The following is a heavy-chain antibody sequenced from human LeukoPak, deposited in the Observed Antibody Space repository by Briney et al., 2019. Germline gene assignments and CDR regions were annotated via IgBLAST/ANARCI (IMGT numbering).Heavy chain of an antibody. CDR3: ARGGNWNDVFDP. V-gene: IGHV4-30-2*01. Sequence: SETLSLTCTVSGGSISSYSWSWIRQPPGKGLEWIGYIYHSGSTYYNPSLKSRVTISVDRSKNQFFLKLSSVTAADTAVYYCARGGNWNDVFDPWGQGTLVTVSS. J-gene: IGHJ5*02. D-gene: IGHD1-20*01. CDR1: GGSISSYS. CDR2: IYHSGST.